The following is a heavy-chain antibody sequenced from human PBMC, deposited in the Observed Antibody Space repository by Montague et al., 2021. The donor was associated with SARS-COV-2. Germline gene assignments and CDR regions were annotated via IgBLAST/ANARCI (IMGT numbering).Heavy chain of an antibody. V-gene: IGHV4-34*01. Sequence: SETLSLTCAVYGGSFSGYYWSWIRQPPGKGLEWIGEINHSGSTNYNPSLKSRVTISVDTSKNHFSLKLSSVTAADTAVYYCARGRRILLWFGELLSGGDYYGMDVWGQGTTVTVSS. CDR1: GGSFSGYY. J-gene: IGHJ6*02. CDR2: INHSGST. D-gene: IGHD3-10*01. CDR3: ARGRRILLWFGELLSGGDYYGMDV.